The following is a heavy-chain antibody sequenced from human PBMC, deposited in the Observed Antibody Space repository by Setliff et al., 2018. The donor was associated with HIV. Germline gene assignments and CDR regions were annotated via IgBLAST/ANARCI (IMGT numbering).Heavy chain of an antibody. Sequence: GASVKVSCKASGYTFTSYGISWVRQAPGQGLEGMGWISAYNGNTNYAQKLQGRVTMTTDTSTRTAYMDLRSLRSDDTAVYYCARDPAYGDYGYYFDYWSQGTLVTVSS. D-gene: IGHD4-17*01. J-gene: IGHJ4*02. CDR3: ARDPAYGDYGYYFDY. V-gene: IGHV1-18*01. CDR1: GYTFTSYG. CDR2: ISAYNGNT.